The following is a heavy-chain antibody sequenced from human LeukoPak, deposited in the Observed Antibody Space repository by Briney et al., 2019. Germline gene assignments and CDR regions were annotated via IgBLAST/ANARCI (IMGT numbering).Heavy chain of an antibody. Sequence: PETLSLTCTVPGGSISSYYWSWIRQPPGKGLEWIGSIYYSGSTNYNPSLKSRVTISVETPKNQFSMKRSSVTAAYTAVYYCGRSTDYSKPFFDYWGQGTMVTVSS. V-gene: IGHV4-59*01. J-gene: IGHJ4*02. D-gene: IGHD6-13*01. CDR2: IYYSGST. CDR1: GGSISSYY. CDR3: GRSTDYSKPFFDY.